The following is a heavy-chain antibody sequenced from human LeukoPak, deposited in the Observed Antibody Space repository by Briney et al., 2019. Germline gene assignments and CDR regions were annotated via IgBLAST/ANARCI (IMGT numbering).Heavy chain of an antibody. CDR1: GYTFTSYD. Sequence: ASVKVSCKASGYTFTSYDINWVRQATGQGLEWMGWMNPNSGNTGYAQKFQGRVTMTRNTSISTAYMELSSLRSEDTAVYYCARGTGTTIWFDPGGQGTLVTVSS. CDR3: ARGTGTTIWFDP. D-gene: IGHD1-1*01. CDR2: MNPNSGNT. J-gene: IGHJ5*02. V-gene: IGHV1-8*01.